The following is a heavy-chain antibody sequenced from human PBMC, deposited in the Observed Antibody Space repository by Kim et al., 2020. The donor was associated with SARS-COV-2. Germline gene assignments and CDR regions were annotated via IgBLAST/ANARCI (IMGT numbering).Heavy chain of an antibody. V-gene: IGHV4-39*01. CDR1: GGSISSSSYY. CDR2: IYYSGST. D-gene: IGHD5-12*01. J-gene: IGHJ4*02. Sequence: SETLSLTCTVSGGSISSSSYYWGWIRQPPGKGLEWIGSIYYSGSTYYNPSLKSRVTISVDTSKNQFSLKLSSVTAADTAVYYCASLIVATPNIPGDYWGQGTLVTVSS. CDR3: ASLIVATPNIPGDY.